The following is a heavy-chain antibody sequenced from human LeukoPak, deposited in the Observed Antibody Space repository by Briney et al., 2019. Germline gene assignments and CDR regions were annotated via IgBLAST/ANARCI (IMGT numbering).Heavy chain of an antibody. J-gene: IGHJ4*02. Sequence: VASAKVSCKASGYTFIYYIHWVRQAPGQGLEWMGIINPSGGSTSYAQKFQDRVTMTRDTSTSTVYMELSSLRSEDTAVYYCARERFTGSSWQLYYFDYWGQGTLVTVSS. V-gene: IGHV1-46*01. CDR2: INPSGGST. CDR3: ARERFTGSSWQLYYFDY. CDR1: GYTFIYY. D-gene: IGHD6-13*01.